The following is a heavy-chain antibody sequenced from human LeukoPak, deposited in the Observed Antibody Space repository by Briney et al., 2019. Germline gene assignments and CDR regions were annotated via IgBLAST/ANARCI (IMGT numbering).Heavy chain of an antibody. CDR1: GFTFSNAW. CDR3: TTDLPYYDILTGYGRVDY. CDR2: IKSKTDGGTT. D-gene: IGHD3-9*01. J-gene: IGHJ4*02. V-gene: IGHV3-15*01. Sequence: GGSLRLSCAASGFTFSNAWMSWVRQAPGKGLEWVGRIKSKTDGGTTDYAAPVKGRFTISRDDSKNTLYLQMNSLKTEDTAVYYCTTDLPYYDILTGYGRVDYWGQGTLVTVSS.